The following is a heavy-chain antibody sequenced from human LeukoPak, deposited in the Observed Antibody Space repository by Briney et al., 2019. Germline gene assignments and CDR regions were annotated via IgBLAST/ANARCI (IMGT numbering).Heavy chain of an antibody. CDR3: ARGFRWNDY. D-gene: IGHD1-1*01. Sequence: SETLSLTCAVYGGSFSGYYWSWIRQPPGKGLEWIGYIYYSGNINYNSSLKSRVTISVDTSKNQFSLKLSSVTAADTAVYYCARGFRWNDYWGQGTLVTVSS. J-gene: IGHJ4*02. V-gene: IGHV4-59*01. CDR1: GGSFSGYY. CDR2: IYYSGNI.